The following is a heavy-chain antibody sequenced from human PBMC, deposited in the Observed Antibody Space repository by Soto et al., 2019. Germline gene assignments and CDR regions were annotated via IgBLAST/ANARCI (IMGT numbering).Heavy chain of an antibody. CDR3: AKDGGQVGATWFDY. D-gene: IGHD1-26*01. J-gene: IGHJ4*02. CDR1: GFTFSSYG. V-gene: IGHV3-30*18. Sequence: QVQLVESGGGVVQPGRSLRLSCAASGFTFSSYGMHWVRQAPGKGLEWVAVISYDGSNKYYADSVKGRFTISRDNSKNTLYLQMNSLRAEDTAVYYCAKDGGQVGATWFDYWGQGTLVTVSS. CDR2: ISYDGSNK.